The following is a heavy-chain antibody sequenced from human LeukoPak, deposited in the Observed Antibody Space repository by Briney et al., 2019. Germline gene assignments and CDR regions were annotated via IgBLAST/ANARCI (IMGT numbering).Heavy chain of an antibody. CDR3: ARGVTVVVAATEYYYYYYMDV. Sequence: ASETLSLTCAVYGGSFSGYYWSLIRQPPGKGLEWIGEINHSGSTNYNPSLKRRVTISVDTSKNQFSLKLSSVPAAATAVYYCARGVTVVVAATEYYYYYYMDVWGKGTTVTVSS. V-gene: IGHV4-34*01. CDR1: GGSFSGYY. CDR2: INHSGST. D-gene: IGHD2-15*01. J-gene: IGHJ6*03.